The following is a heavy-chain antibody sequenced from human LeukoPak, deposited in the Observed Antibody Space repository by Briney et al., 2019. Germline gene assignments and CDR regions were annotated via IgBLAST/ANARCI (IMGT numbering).Heavy chain of an antibody. V-gene: IGHV3-30*18. D-gene: IGHD3-9*01. CDR2: ISYDGSNK. CDR3: AKEILRATLVYYYYGMDV. CDR1: GFTFSSYG. J-gene: IGHJ6*02. Sequence: AGGSLRLSCAASGFTFSSYGTHWVRQAPGKGLEWVAVISYDGSNKYYADSVKGRFTISRDNSKNTLYLQMNSLRAEDTAVYYCAKEILRATLVYYYYGMDVWGQGTTVTVSS.